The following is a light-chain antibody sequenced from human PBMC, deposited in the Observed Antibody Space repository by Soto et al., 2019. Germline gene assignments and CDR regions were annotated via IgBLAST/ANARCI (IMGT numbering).Light chain of an antibody. V-gene: IGKV1-39*01. J-gene: IGKJ2*01. CDR1: QTISSY. Sequence: DIQMTQSPASLSASVGDRVTITCRASQTISSYLNWYQQKAGAAPKLMIYSAFTLQSGVPLKFSGSLFMADYTLTISSLQPEYFAVYYCQHTFRTPHTFGHGTKLDIK. CDR3: QHTFRTPHT. CDR2: SAF.